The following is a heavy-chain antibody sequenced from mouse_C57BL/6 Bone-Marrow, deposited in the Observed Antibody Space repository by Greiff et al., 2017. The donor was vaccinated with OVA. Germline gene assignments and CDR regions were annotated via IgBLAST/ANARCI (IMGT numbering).Heavy chain of an antibody. CDR1: GFTFSSYA. V-gene: IGHV5-4*01. Sequence: DVKLVESGGGLVKPGGSLKLSCAASGFTFSSYAMSWVRQTPEKRLEWVATISDGGSYTYYPDNVKGRFTISRDNAKNNLYLQMSHLKSEDTAMYYCAREGLPLIVGYWGQGTTLTVSS. CDR3: AREGLPLIVGY. J-gene: IGHJ2*01. CDR2: ISDGGSYT. D-gene: IGHD5-5*01.